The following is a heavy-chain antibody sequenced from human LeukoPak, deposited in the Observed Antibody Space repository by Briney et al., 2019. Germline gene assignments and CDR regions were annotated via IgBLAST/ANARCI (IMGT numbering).Heavy chain of an antibody. D-gene: IGHD5-12*01. CDR1: GFTFNSFS. J-gene: IGHJ6*03. Sequence: PGGSLRLSCAASGFTFNSFSMNWVRQAPGKGLEWVSYISSSGSTIYYADSVKGRFTISRDNAKNSLYLQMNSLRAEDTAVYYCARDSDSDSKYYYYYMDVWGKGTTVTISS. CDR2: ISSSGSTI. CDR3: ARDSDSDSKYYYYYMDV. V-gene: IGHV3-48*04.